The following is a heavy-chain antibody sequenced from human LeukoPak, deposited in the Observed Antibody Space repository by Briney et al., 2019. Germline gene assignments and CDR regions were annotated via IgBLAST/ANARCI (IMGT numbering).Heavy chain of an antibody. J-gene: IGHJ6*04. Sequence: GGPLRLSCAASGFTFSSYEMNWVRQAPGKGLEWVSYISSSGSTIYYADSVKGRFTISRDNAKNSLYLQMNSLRAEDTAVYYCAELGITMIGGVWGKGTTVTISP. CDR2: ISSSGSTI. CDR1: GFTFSSYE. V-gene: IGHV3-48*03. D-gene: IGHD3-10*02. CDR3: AELGITMIGGV.